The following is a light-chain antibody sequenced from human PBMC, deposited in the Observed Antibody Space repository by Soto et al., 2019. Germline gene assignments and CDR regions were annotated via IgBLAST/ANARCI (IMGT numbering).Light chain of an antibody. V-gene: IGKV3-15*01. CDR2: GAS. CDR3: QQYNNWPLT. Sequence: EIVMTPSPATMSVSPGERATLSCRPSQSVSSNLAWYQQKPGQAPRLLIYGASTRATGIPARFSGSGSGTEFTLTISSLQSEDFAVYYCQQYNNWPLTFGGGTKVDIK. J-gene: IGKJ4*01. CDR1: QSVSSN.